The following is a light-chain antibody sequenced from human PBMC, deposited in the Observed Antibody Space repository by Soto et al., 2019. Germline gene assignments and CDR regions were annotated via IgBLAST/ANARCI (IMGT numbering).Light chain of an antibody. J-gene: IGKJ1*01. CDR1: QNIGSSY. V-gene: IGKV3-20*01. CDR2: AAS. CDR3: QQYRNSRT. Sequence: EIVLTQSPGTLSLSPGERATLSCRASQNIGSSYLAWYQQRPGQAPRLLIYAASNRATGIPDRFSGSGSGTDVPRTISRLEPEDFSVYYCQQYRNSRTCGQGTKVEIK.